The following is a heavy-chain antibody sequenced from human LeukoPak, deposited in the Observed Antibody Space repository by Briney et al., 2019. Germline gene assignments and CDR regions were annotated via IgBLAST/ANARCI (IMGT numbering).Heavy chain of an antibody. CDR3: ARTIYYYDSSGYIFP. CDR1: GGSISSNNW. V-gene: IGHV4-4*02. CDR2: IYHSGST. J-gene: IGHJ3*01. D-gene: IGHD3-22*01. Sequence: PSETLSLTCAVSGGSISSNNWWSWVRQPPGKGLEWIGEIYHSGSTNYNPSLKSRVTISVDTSKNQFSLKLSSVTAADTAVYYCARTIYYYDSSGYIFPWGQGTMVTVSS.